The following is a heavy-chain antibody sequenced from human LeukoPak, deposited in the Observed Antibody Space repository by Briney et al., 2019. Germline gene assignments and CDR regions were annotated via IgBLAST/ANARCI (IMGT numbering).Heavy chain of an antibody. CDR2: ISSNGGST. Sequence: GRSLRLSCAASGFTFSSYAMHWVRRAPGKGLEYVSAISSNGGSTYYANSVKGRFTIPRDNSKNTLYLQMGSLRAEDMAVYYCARVMYGDYGTYYFDYWGQGTLVTVSS. CDR3: ARVMYGDYGTYYFDY. V-gene: IGHV3-64*01. J-gene: IGHJ4*02. D-gene: IGHD4-17*01. CDR1: GFTFSSYA.